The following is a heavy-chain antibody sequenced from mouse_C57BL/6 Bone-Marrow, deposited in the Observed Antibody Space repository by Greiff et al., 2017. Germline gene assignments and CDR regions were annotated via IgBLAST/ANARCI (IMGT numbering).Heavy chain of an antibody. CDR1: GFTFSSYG. CDR2: ISSGGSYT. V-gene: IGHV5-6*01. CDR3: ARSPLYYYGSSPYFDY. Sequence: EVKLMESGGDLVKPGGSLKLSCAASGFTFSSYGMSWVRQTPAKRLEWVATISSGGSYTDYPDSVKGRFTISRDNAKNTLYLQMSSLKSEDTAMYYCARSPLYYYGSSPYFDYWGQGTTLTVSS. D-gene: IGHD1-1*01. J-gene: IGHJ2*01.